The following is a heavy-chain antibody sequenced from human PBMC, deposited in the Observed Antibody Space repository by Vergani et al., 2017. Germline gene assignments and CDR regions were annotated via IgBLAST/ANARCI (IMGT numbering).Heavy chain of an antibody. CDR1: GFSFPGYA. CDR2: VSGSSATP. Sequence: EVQLLESGGGLVQPGGSLRLSCEASGFSFPGYAMSWVRQAPGKGLEWVSSVSGSSATPYYADSVKGRFIISRDNSKNTLHLQMNSLRAEDTAVYYCARVADFGVVTTHYWGQGTLVTVSS. J-gene: IGHJ4*02. D-gene: IGHD3-3*01. CDR3: ARVADFGVVTTHY. V-gene: IGHV3-23*01.